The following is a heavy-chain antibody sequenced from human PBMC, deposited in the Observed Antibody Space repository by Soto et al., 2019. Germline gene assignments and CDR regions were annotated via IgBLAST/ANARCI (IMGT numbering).Heavy chain of an antibody. Sequence: SVKVSCKASGGTFSSYTISWVRQAPGQGLEWMGRIIPILGIANYAQKFQGRVTITADKSTSTAYMELSSLRSEDTAVYYCAGGTHCSSTSCYPYYMDVWGKGTTVTVSS. CDR2: IIPILGIA. V-gene: IGHV1-69*02. J-gene: IGHJ6*03. CDR3: AGGTHCSSTSCYPYYMDV. D-gene: IGHD2-2*01. CDR1: GGTFSSYT.